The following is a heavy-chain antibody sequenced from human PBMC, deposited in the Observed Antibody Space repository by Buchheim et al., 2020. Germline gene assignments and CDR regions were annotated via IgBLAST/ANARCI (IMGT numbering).Heavy chain of an antibody. V-gene: IGHV3-23*01. CDR3: VREGGGYGDYVNYHYATDV. J-gene: IGHJ6*02. D-gene: IGHD4-17*01. CDR2: ISGSAGST. Sequence: EVQLLESGGGLVQPGGSLRLACAASGFTFSTYAMSWVRQAPGKGLEWVSTISGSAGSTYYADSVKGRLTISRDNYKNTLVLQMNSLRAADTAVYYCVREGGGYGDYVNYHYATDVWGQGT. CDR1: GFTFSTYA.